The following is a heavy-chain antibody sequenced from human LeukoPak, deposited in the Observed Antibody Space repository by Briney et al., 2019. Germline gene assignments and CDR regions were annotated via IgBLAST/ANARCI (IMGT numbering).Heavy chain of an antibody. V-gene: IGHV3-30*18. CDR1: GFTFSSYG. CDR3: AKSLVPAAISSYYYYGMDV. CDR2: ISYDGSNK. J-gene: IGHJ6*02. Sequence: PGGSLRLSCAASGFTFSSYGMHWVRQAPGKGLEWVAVISYDGSNKYYADSVKGRFTISRDNSKNTLYLQMNSLRAEDTAVYYCAKSLVPAAISSYYYYGMDVWGQGTTVTVSS. D-gene: IGHD2-2*02.